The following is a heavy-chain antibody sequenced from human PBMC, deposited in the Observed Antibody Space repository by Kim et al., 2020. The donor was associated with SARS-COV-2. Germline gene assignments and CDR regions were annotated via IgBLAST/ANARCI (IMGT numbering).Heavy chain of an antibody. Sequence: PDGSEKYYVDAVKGRFTISRDNAKNSLYLQMTSLRAEDTALYYCSGGSTYWGQGTLVTVSS. V-gene: IGHV3-7*01. D-gene: IGHD2-2*01. CDR2: PDGSEK. CDR3: SGGSTY. J-gene: IGHJ4*02.